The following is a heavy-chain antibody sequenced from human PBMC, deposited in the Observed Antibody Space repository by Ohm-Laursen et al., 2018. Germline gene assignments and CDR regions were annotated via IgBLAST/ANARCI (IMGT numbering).Heavy chain of an antibody. D-gene: IGHD3-22*01. CDR3: AAGYASSGSVPDY. CDR1: GFTFTSSA. V-gene: IGHV1-58*02. Sequence: VASVKVSCKASGFTFTSSAMQWVRQARGQRLEWIGWIVVGSGNTNYAQKFQERVTITRDMSTSTAYMELSSLRSEDTAVYYCAAGYASSGSVPDYWGQGTLVTVSS. CDR2: IVVGSGNT. J-gene: IGHJ4*02.